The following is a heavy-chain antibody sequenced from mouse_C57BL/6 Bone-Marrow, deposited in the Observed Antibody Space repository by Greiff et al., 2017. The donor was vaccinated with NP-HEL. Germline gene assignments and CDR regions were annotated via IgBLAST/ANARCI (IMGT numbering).Heavy chain of an antibody. J-gene: IGHJ2*01. CDR2: INPGSGGT. Sequence: LQESGAELVRPGTSVKVSCKASGYAFTNYLIEWVKQRPGQGLEWIGVINPGSGGTNYNEKFKGKATLTADKSSSTAYMQLSSLTSEDSAVYFCARMRYYFDYWGQGTTLTVSS. V-gene: IGHV1-54*01. CDR3: ARMRYYFDY. CDR1: GYAFTNYL.